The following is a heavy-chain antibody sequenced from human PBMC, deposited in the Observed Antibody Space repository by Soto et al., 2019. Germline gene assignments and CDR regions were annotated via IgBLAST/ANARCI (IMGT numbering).Heavy chain of an antibody. Sequence: EVQLVESGGGLVQPGGSLRLSCVASGFTFSSYWMSWVRQSPEKGLEWVANINQDGSGKYHVGSVKGRFTISRDNAKNSLYLQMDSLRDQDTAVYHCARVPLVTSRYYFDFWGQGTLVTVSS. J-gene: IGHJ4*02. CDR1: GFTFSSYW. V-gene: IGHV3-7*01. D-gene: IGHD2-2*01. CDR2: INQDGSGK. CDR3: ARVPLVTSRYYFDF.